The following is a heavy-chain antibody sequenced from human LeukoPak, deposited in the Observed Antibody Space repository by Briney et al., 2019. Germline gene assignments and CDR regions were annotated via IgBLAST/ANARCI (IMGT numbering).Heavy chain of an antibody. J-gene: IGHJ4*02. D-gene: IGHD5-12*01. V-gene: IGHV1-3*01. CDR1: GYTFTSYA. CDR3: AIRSNHPLYGGYAPLDY. Sequence: ASVKVSCKASGYTFTSYAMHWVRQAPGQRLEWMGWINAGNGNTKYSQKFQGRVTITRDTSASTAYMELSSLRSEDTAVYYCAIRSNHPLYGGYAPLDYWGQGTLVTVSS. CDR2: INAGNGNT.